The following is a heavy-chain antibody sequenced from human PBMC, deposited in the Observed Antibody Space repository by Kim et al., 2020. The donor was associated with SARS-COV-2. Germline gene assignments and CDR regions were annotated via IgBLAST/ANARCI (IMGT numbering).Heavy chain of an antibody. CDR3: ARVGGITMIVVAPSYYFDY. V-gene: IGHV4-34*01. D-gene: IGHD3-22*01. J-gene: IGHJ4*02. Sequence: SRVPISVDTSKNQFSLKLSSVTAADTAVYYCARVGGITMIVVAPSYYFDYWGQGTLITVSS.